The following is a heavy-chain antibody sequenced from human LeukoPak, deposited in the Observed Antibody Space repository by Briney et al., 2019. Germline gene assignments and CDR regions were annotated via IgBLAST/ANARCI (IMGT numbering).Heavy chain of an antibody. CDR1: GFTFSSYT. V-gene: IGHV3-21*01. CDR2: ISSSSTYI. Sequence: GGSLRLSCAASGFTFSSYTMNWVRQAPGKGLEWVSSISSSSTYINYADSVKGRFTISRDNAKNSLYLQMNSLRAEDTAVYYCARVGPDSRGWYIDYWGQGTLVTVSS. CDR3: ARVGPDSRGWYIDY. D-gene: IGHD3-10*01. J-gene: IGHJ4*02.